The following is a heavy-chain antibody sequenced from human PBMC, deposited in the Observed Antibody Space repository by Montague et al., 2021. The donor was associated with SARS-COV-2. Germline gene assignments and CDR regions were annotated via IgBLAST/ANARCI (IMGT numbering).Heavy chain of an antibody. CDR1: GGSMRDYY. CDR3: ARVHYYTGYVDS. CDR2: IYYSGST. D-gene: IGHD3-22*01. Sequence: SETLSPTCTVSGGSMRDYYWSWIRQPRGEGLEWIGYIYYSGSTDXNPSLNSRVTLSLDTSKNQFSLNLRSVTAADTAFYYCARVHYYTGYVDSWGQGTLVSVSS. J-gene: IGHJ4*02. V-gene: IGHV4-59*01.